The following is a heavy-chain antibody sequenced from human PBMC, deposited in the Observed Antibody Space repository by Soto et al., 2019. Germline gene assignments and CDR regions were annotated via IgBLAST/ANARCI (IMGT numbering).Heavy chain of an antibody. CDR1: GGSTNAFY. V-gene: IGHV4-4*07. J-gene: IGHJ4*02. Sequence: PSETLSLTXTVSGGSTNAFYWSWVRQPAGKGLEWIGRIFSSGSTSFNPSLESRVAMSVDTSKNHFSLNLSSVTAADMAVYYCAREGSYSAYNFAHGIQLWSFDFWGQGALVTVSS. D-gene: IGHD5-12*01. CDR3: AREGSYSAYNFAHGIQLWSFDF. CDR2: IFSSGST.